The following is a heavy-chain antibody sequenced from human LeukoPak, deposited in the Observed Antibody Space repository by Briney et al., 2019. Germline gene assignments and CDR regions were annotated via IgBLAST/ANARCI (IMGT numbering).Heavy chain of an antibody. CDR1: GFTFSSYA. Sequence: PGGSLRLSCAASGFTFSSYAMHWVRQAPGKGLEWVAVISYDGSNKYYADSVKGRFTISRDNSKNTLYLQMNSLRAEDTAVYYCARALDLYFDCWGQGTLVTVSS. CDR2: ISYDGSNK. J-gene: IGHJ4*02. CDR3: ARALDLYFDC. V-gene: IGHV3-30-3*01.